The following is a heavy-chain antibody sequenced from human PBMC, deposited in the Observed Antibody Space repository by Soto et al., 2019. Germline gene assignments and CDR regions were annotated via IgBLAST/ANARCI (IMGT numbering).Heavy chain of an antibody. Sequence: QVQLVESGGGVVQPGRSLRLSCAASGFTFSSYAIHWVRQAPGKGLEWVAVISYDGSNKYYADSVKGRFTISRDNSKNTLYLQMNSLRAEDTAVDYCARDLEVAVAGAWGQGTLVTVSS. CDR1: GFTFSSYA. CDR3: ARDLEVAVAGA. D-gene: IGHD6-19*01. J-gene: IGHJ5*02. V-gene: IGHV3-30-3*01. CDR2: ISYDGSNK.